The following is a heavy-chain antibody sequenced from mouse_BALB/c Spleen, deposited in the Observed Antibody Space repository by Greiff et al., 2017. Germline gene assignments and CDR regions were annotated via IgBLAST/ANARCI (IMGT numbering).Heavy chain of an antibody. J-gene: IGHJ3*01. CDR3: TGGSRNAY. CDR1: GYTFTSYY. V-gene: IGHV1S81*02. CDR2: INPSNGGT. Sequence: QVHVKQSGAELVKPGASVKLSCKASGYTFTSYYMYWVKQRPGQGLEWIGEINPSNGGTNFNEKFKSKATLTVDKSSSTAYMQLSSLTSEDSAVYYCTGGSRNAYWGQGTLVTVSA. D-gene: IGHD1-1*01.